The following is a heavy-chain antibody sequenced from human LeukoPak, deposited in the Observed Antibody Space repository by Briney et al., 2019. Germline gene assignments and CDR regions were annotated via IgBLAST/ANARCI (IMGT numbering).Heavy chain of an antibody. Sequence: PSETLSLTCTVSGGSISSYYWSWIRQPPGKGLEWIGYIYYSGSTNYNPSLKSRVTISVDTSKNQFSLKLSSVTAADTAVYYCASFGGAADYWGQGTLVTVSS. J-gene: IGHJ4*02. CDR3: ASFGGAADY. CDR1: GGSISSYY. V-gene: IGHV4-59*08. D-gene: IGHD3-3*01. CDR2: IYYSGST.